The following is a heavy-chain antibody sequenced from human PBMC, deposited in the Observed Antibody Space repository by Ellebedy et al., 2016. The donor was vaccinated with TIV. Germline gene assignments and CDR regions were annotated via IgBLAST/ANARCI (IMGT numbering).Heavy chain of an antibody. CDR3: ARVRRGSSGMDV. Sequence: ASVKVSCKASGYTFSANYIHWVRQAPGQGLEWMGWINPDSGGTNFAQKFQGRVTMTRDPSVHKAYMDLSRLESDDTAVYYCARVRRGSSGMDVWGQGTTVTVS. J-gene: IGHJ6*02. D-gene: IGHD6-13*01. CDR2: INPDSGGT. V-gene: IGHV1-2*02. CDR1: GYTFSANY.